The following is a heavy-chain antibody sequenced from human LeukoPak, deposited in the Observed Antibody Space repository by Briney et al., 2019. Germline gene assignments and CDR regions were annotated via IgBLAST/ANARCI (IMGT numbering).Heavy chain of an antibody. V-gene: IGHV1-8*02. J-gene: IGHJ5*02. CDR3: AREGSSWYLGRRFDP. D-gene: IGHD6-13*01. CDR2: MNPNSGNT. CDR1: GYTFTGYY. Sequence: ASVKVSCKASGYTFTGYYMHWVRQATGQGLEWMGWMNPNSGNTGYAQKFQGRVTMTRNTSISTAYMELSSLRSEDTAVYYCAREGSSWYLGRRFDPWGQGTLVTVSS.